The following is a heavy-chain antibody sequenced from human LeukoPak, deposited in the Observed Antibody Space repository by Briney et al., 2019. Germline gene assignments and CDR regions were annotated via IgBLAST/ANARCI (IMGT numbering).Heavy chain of an antibody. V-gene: IGHV4-61*02. J-gene: IGHJ6*03. CDR2: IYTSGST. D-gene: IGHD2-2*01. Sequence: SETLSLTCTVSGGSISSGSYYWSWIRQPAGKGLEWIGRIYTSGSTNYNPSLKSRVTISVDTSKNQFSLKLSSVTAADTAVYYCAREAVVPAAITYYYYYYMDVWGKGTTVTVSS. CDR3: AREAVVPAAITYYYYYYMDV. CDR1: GGSISSGSYY.